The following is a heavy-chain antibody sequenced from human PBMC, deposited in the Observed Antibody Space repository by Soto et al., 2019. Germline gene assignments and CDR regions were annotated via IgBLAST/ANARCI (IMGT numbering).Heavy chain of an antibody. Sequence: SETLSLTCAVSGGSISSGGYSWSWIRQPPGKGLEWIGYIYHSGSTYYNPSLKSRVTISVDRSKNQFSLKLSSVNAADTAVYYCDGSEYGSGFDPWGQGTLVTVSS. J-gene: IGHJ5*02. CDR2: IYHSGST. D-gene: IGHD3-10*01. CDR3: DGSEYGSGFDP. CDR1: GGSISSGGYS. V-gene: IGHV4-30-2*01.